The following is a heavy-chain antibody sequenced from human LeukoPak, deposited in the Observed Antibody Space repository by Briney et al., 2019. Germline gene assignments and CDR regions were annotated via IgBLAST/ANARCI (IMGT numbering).Heavy chain of an antibody. J-gene: IGHJ4*02. V-gene: IGHV5-51*01. D-gene: IGHD1-26*01. Sequence: GASLKISCKGSGYIFSTYWIGWVRQMPGKGLEWMGIIYPGDSDTRYSPSFQGQVTISVDKSISTAYLQWSSLKASDTAMYYCARHVPYSGSYYFDYWGQGTLVTVSS. CDR1: GYIFSTYW. CDR2: IYPGDSDT. CDR3: ARHVPYSGSYYFDY.